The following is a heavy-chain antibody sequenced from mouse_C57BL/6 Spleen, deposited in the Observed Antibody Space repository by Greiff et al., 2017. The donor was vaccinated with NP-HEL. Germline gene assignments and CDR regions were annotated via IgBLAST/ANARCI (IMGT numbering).Heavy chain of an antibody. Sequence: EVMLVESGGGLVQPKGSLKLSCAASGFSFNTYAMNWVRQAPGKGLEWVARIRSKSNNYATYYADSVKDRFTISRDDSESMLYLQMNNLKTEDTAMYYCVRHAGYDSAYWGQGTLVTVSA. CDR1: GFSFNTYA. D-gene: IGHD2-2*01. CDR2: IRSKSNNYAT. J-gene: IGHJ3*01. V-gene: IGHV10-1*01. CDR3: VRHAGYDSAY.